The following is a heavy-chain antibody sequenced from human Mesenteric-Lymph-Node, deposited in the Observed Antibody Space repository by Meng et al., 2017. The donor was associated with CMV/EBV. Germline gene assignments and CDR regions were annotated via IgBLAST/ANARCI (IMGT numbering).Heavy chain of an antibody. Sequence: KVSCKGSGYTFTSYWIGWVRQMPGKGLEWMGLIYPGDSDTKYSPSFQGQVTISADKSISAAYLQWSSLKASDTAMYYCARAYYDFWSAYSTKAFDIWGQGTMVTVSS. J-gene: IGHJ3*02. CDR1: GYTFTSYW. D-gene: IGHD3-3*01. CDR2: IYPGDSDT. CDR3: ARAYYDFWSAYSTKAFDI. V-gene: IGHV5-51*01.